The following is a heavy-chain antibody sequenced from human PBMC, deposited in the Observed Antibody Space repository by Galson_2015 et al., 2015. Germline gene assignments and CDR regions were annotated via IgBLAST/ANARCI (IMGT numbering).Heavy chain of an antibody. V-gene: IGHV3-33*01. CDR2: IWYDGSNK. CDR3: ARDSYCGGDCYWGSAFDI. D-gene: IGHD2-21*02. J-gene: IGHJ3*02. CDR1: GFTFSSYG. Sequence: SLRLSCAASGFTFSSYGMHWVRQAPGKGLEWVAVIWYDGSNKYYADSVKGRFTISRDNSKNTLYLQMNSLRAEDTAVYYCARDSYCGGDCYWGSAFDIWGQGTMVTVSS.